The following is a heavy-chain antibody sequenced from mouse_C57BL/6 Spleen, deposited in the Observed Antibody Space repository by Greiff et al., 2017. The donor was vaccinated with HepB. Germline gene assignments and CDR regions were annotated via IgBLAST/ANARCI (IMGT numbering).Heavy chain of an antibody. CDR1: GYTFTSYW. V-gene: IGHV1-69*01. D-gene: IGHD1-1*01. CDR3: ARHPHYYGSSYGYFDV. J-gene: IGHJ1*03. CDR2: IDPSDSYT. Sequence: QVQLQQSGAELVMPGASVKLSCKASGYTFTSYWMHWVKQRPGQGLEWIGEIDPSDSYTNYNQKFKGKSTLTVDKSSSTAYMQLSSLTSEDSAVYYCARHPHYYGSSYGYFDVWGTGTTVTVSS.